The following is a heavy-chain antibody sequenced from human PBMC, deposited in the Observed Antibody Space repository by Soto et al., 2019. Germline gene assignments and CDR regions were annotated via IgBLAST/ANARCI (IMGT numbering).Heavy chain of an antibody. CDR3: AKRGSGSYYHEGDY. CDR2: ISGSGGST. J-gene: IGHJ4*02. D-gene: IGHD3-10*01. CDR1: GFTFSSYA. V-gene: IGHV3-23*01. Sequence: GGSLRLSCAASGFTFSSYAMSWVRQAPGKGLEWVSAISGSGGSTYYADSVKGRFTISRDNSKNTLYLQMNSLRAEDTAVYYCAKRGSGSYYHEGDYWGQGTLVTVSS.